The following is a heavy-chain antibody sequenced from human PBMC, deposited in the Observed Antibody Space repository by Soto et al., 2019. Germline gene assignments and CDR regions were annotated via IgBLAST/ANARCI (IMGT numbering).Heavy chain of an antibody. CDR3: AKDYGSSSWPNVFDY. V-gene: IGHV3-30*18. J-gene: IGHJ4*02. CDR2: ISYDGSNK. Sequence: PGGSLRLSCAASGFTFSSYGMHWVRQAPGKGLEWVAVISYDGSNKYYADSVKGRFTISRDNSKNTLYLQMNSLRAEDTAVYYCAKDYGSSSWPNVFDYWGQGTLVTVSS. CDR1: GFTFSSYG. D-gene: IGHD6-13*01.